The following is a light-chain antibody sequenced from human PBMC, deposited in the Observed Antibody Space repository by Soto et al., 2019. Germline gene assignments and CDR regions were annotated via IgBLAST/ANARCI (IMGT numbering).Light chain of an antibody. J-gene: IGLJ2*01. V-gene: IGLV2-14*01. CDR1: SSDVGGYNY. CDR2: DVS. CDR3: KSYTIISTEVV. Sequence: QSALTQPASVSGSPGQSITISCTGTSSDVGGYNYVSWYQQHPGKAPKLMIYDVSNRPSGVSNRFSGSKSGNTASLTISGPQCEDDAYYYCKSYTIISTEVVSGACTRLTVL.